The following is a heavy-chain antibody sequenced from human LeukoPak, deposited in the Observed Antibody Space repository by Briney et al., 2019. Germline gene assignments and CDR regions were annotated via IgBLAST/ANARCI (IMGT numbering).Heavy chain of an antibody. D-gene: IGHD2-15*01. CDR2: FDGNADGT. V-gene: IGHV3-23*01. CDR3: AKPRIIGLGWAQFDY. J-gene: IGHJ4*02. Sequence: GGSLRLSCVASGFTFSSYAMTWVRQPPGKGLEWVASFDGNADGTYYADSVKGRCTISRDNSKNTLYLQMNSLRAEDTAIYYCAKPRIIGLGWAQFDYWGQGSLVTVSS. CDR1: GFTFSSYA.